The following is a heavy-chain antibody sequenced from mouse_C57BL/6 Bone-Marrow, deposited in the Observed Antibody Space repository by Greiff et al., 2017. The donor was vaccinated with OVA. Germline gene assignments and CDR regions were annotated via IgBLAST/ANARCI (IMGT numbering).Heavy chain of an antibody. CDR3: ARIAPYSNYPLWYFDG. V-gene: IGHV8-8*01. CDR1: GFSLSTFGMG. D-gene: IGHD2-5*01. Sequence: QVTLKVSGPGILQPSQTLSLTCSFSGFSLSTFGMGVGWIRQPSGKGLEWLAHIWWDDGKYYNPALKSQLTISKDTSKNQVFLKIANVDTADTATYYCARIAPYSNYPLWYFDGWGTGTTVTVSS. J-gene: IGHJ1*03. CDR2: IWWDDGK.